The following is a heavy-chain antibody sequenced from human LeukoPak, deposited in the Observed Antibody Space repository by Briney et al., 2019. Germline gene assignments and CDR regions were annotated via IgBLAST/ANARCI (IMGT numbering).Heavy chain of an antibody. CDR3: ARDRGVVPAANPFFYYYYGMDV. D-gene: IGHD2-2*01. V-gene: IGHV4-59*01. Sequence: PSETLSLTCTVSGGSISSYYWSWIRQPPGKGLEWIGYIYYSGSTNYNPSLKSRVTISVDTSKNQFSLKLGSVTAADTAVYYCARDRGVVPAANPFFYYYYGMDVWGKGTTVTVSS. CDR2: IYYSGST. CDR1: GGSISSYY. J-gene: IGHJ6*04.